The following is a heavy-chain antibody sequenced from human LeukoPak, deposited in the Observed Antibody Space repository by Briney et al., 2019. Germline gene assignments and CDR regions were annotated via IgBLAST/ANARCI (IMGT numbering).Heavy chain of an antibody. CDR2: MYYTGST. CDR1: GGSIRSYY. Sequence: SETLSLTCTVSGGSIRSYYWTWIRQPPGKGLEWIGYMYYTGSTKYNPSLKSRVSISVDTSKNQFPLTLTSVTAADTAVYYCAAVVVSGTPYFDYWGQGTLFTVSS. J-gene: IGHJ4*02. V-gene: IGHV4-59*03. D-gene: IGHD2-21*02. CDR3: AAVVVSGTPYFDY.